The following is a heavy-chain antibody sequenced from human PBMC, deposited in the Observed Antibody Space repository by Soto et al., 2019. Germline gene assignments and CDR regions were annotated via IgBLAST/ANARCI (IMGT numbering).Heavy chain of an antibody. D-gene: IGHD4-17*01. CDR1: GFTFSNAW. CDR3: TTAPPPFGDYVPPHGY. Sequence: EVQLVESGGGLVKPGGSLRLSCAASGFTFSNAWMSWVRQAPGKGLEWVGRIKSKTDGGTTDYAAPVKGRFTISRDDSKHTLYLQMNSLKTEDTAEYYCTTAPPPFGDYVPPHGYWGQGTLVTVSS. J-gene: IGHJ4*02. CDR2: IKSKTDGGTT. V-gene: IGHV3-15*01.